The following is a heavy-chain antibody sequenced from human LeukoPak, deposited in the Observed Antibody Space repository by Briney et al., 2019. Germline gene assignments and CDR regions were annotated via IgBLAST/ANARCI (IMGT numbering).Heavy chain of an antibody. CDR3: VRDRGTYRPIDY. V-gene: IGHV3-21*04. CDR1: GFSLNDDW. Sequence: GGSLRLSCAISGFSLNDDWMNWVRQAPGKGLEWVSSISYTGTYIYYADSVKGRFTISRDNAQNSLYLQMNSLRAEDTAIYYCVRDRGTYRPIDYWGQGTLVTVSS. D-gene: IGHD1-26*01. CDR2: ISYTGTYI. J-gene: IGHJ4*02.